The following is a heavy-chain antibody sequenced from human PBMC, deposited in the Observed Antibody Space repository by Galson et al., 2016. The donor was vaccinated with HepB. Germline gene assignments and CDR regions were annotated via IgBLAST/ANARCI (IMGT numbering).Heavy chain of an antibody. Sequence: SLRLSCAASGFTFSSYSMNWVRQAPGKGLEWVSSISSSSYIYYADSVKGRFTISRDNAKNSLYLQMNSLRAEDTAVYYCARGESEKFWYFDLWGRGTLVTVSS. D-gene: IGHD2/OR15-2a*01. CDR1: GFTFSSYS. V-gene: IGHV3-21*01. CDR3: ARGESEKFWYFDL. CDR2: ISSSSYI. J-gene: IGHJ2*01.